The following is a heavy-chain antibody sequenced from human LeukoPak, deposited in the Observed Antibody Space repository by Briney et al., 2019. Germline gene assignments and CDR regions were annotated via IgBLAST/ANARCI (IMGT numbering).Heavy chain of an antibody. CDR1: GDSISTYY. V-gene: IGHV4-59*08. CDR3: GSPLYSSGWQFDY. CDR2: IYYSVTS. Sequence: SETLSLTCTVSGDSISTYYWSWIRQPPGKGLEWIGYIYYSVTSDYNPSLKRRVTMSVDMSTNQISLKLSSVTAADTAVYYCGSPLYSSGWQFDYWGQGTLVTVSS. J-gene: IGHJ4*02. D-gene: IGHD6-19*01.